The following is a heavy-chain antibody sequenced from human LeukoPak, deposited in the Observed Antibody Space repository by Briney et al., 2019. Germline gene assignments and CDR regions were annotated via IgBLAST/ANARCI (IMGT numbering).Heavy chain of an antibody. CDR3: AKTRGHWELQGFDY. D-gene: IGHD1-26*01. Sequence: PGRSLRLSCAASGFTFSSYGMHWVRQAPGKGLEWVAVISYDGSNKYYADSVKGRFTISRDNSKNTLYLQMNSLRPEDTALYYCAKTRGHWELQGFDYWGQGTLVTVSS. V-gene: IGHV3-30*18. CDR1: GFTFSSYG. CDR2: ISYDGSNK. J-gene: IGHJ4*02.